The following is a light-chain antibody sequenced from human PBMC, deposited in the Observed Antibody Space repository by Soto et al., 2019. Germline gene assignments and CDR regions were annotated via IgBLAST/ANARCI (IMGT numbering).Light chain of an antibody. V-gene: IGKV1-5*03. CDR1: QSISSW. J-gene: IGKJ1*01. CDR2: KAS. Sequence: DIQMTQSPSTLSASVGDRVTITCRASQSISSWLAWYQQKPGKAHKLLIYKASSLESGVPSRVSGSGSGTEFTLTISSLQPDDFATYYCQQYNSYPWTFGQGTKVEIK. CDR3: QQYNSYPWT.